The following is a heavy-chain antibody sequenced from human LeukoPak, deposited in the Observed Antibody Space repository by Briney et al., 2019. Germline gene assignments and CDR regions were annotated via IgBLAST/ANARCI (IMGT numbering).Heavy chain of an antibody. D-gene: IGHD2-15*01. CDR1: GFTVSSNY. Sequence: PGGSLRLSCAASGFTVSSNYMSWFRQAPGKGLEWVGFIRSKAYGGTTEYAASVKGRFTISRDDSKSIAYLQMNSLKTEDTAVYYCTRDPLVVVAATPEDYWGQGTLVTVSS. CDR3: TRDPLVVVAATPEDY. V-gene: IGHV3-49*03. J-gene: IGHJ4*02. CDR2: IRSKAYGGTT.